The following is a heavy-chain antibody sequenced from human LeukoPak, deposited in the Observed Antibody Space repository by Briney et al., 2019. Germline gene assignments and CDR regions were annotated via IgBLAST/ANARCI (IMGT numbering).Heavy chain of an antibody. V-gene: IGHV4-59*08. J-gene: IGHJ1*01. Sequence: SETLSLTCTVSGGSITNYYWSWIRQPPGKGLEWIGYVYYSGSTNYNPSLKSRVTISVDTSKNQFSLKLSSVTAADTAVYYCASAGYYYDSSGYYYAGGQGTLVTVSS. CDR3: ASAGYYYDSSGYYYA. CDR2: VYYSGST. D-gene: IGHD3-22*01. CDR1: GGSITNYY.